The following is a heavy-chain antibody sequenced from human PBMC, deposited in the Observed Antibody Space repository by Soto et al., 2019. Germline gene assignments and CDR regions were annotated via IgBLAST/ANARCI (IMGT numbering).Heavy chain of an antibody. D-gene: IGHD1-26*01. J-gene: IGHJ6*02. CDR2: IIPILGIA. CDR3: AAGGSGSYPGYYYYGMDV. CDR1: GGTFGSYT. Sequence: SVKVSCKASGGTFGSYTISWVRQAPGQGLEWIGRIIPILGIANYAQKFQERVTITRDMSTSTAYMELSSLRSEDTAVYYCAAGGSGSYPGYYYYGMDVWGPGTTVTVSS. V-gene: IGHV1-69*02.